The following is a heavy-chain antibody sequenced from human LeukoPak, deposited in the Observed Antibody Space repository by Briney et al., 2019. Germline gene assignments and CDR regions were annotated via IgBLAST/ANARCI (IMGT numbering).Heavy chain of an antibody. CDR3: TKGGTGWNSLDC. CDR1: GFTFSSYA. Sequence: PGGSLRLSCAASGFTFSSYATSWVCQAPGKGLEWVSAISGSGGSTYYADSVKGRFTISRDSSKNTLYLQMNSLRAEDTAVYYCTKGGTGWNSLDCWGQGTLVTVPS. D-gene: IGHD6-19*01. V-gene: IGHV3-23*01. CDR2: ISGSGGST. J-gene: IGHJ4*02.